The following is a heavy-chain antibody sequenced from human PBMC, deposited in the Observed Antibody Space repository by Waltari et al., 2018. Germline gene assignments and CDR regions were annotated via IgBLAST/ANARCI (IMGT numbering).Heavy chain of an antibody. CDR3: ASSSWIYYYYGMDV. J-gene: IGHJ6*02. D-gene: IGHD6-13*01. Sequence: QVQLVQSGAEVKKPGASVKVRCKASGYTFTRYGISWVRPAPGQGLEWMGWISAYNGNTNYAQKLXXRVTMTTDTSTSTAYMELRSLRSDDTAVYYCASSSWIYYYYGMDVWGQGTTVTVSS. V-gene: IGHV1-18*01. CDR1: GYTFTRYG. CDR2: ISAYNGNT.